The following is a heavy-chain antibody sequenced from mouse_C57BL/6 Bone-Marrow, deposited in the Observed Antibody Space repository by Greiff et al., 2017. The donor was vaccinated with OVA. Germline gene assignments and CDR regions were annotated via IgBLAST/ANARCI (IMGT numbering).Heavy chain of an antibody. CDR1: GFSLTSYG. D-gene: IGHD2-4*01. Sequence: VQLQESGPGLVAPSQSLSITCTVSGFSLTSYGVHWVRQPPGKGLEWLVVIWSDGSRTYNSAIKSRLSISKDNSKSQVFLKMNSLQTDDTAMYYCARHGGYDFWYFDVWGTGTTVTVSS. J-gene: IGHJ1*03. CDR2: IWSDGSR. CDR3: ARHGGYDFWYFDV. V-gene: IGHV2-6-1*01.